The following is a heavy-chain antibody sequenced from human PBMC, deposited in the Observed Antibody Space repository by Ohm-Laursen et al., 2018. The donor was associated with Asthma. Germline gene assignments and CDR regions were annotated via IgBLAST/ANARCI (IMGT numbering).Heavy chain of an antibody. CDR2: ISYDGSNK. CDR3: ARTHPQDKIAVAGLIDY. V-gene: IGHV3-30*04. J-gene: IGHJ4*02. D-gene: IGHD6-19*01. Sequence: SLRLSCSASGFTFSSYAMHWVRQAPGKGLEWVAVISYDGSNKYYADSVKGRFTISRDNSKNTLYLQMNSLRAEDTAVYYCARTHPQDKIAVAGLIDYWGQGTLVTVSS. CDR1: GFTFSSYA.